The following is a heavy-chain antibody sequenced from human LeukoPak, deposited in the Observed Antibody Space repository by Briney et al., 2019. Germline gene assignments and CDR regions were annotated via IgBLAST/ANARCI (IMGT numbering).Heavy chain of an antibody. Sequence: GGSLRLSCAASGFTFSSYSVNWVRQAPGKGLEWVSSISSSSSYIYYADSVKGRFTISRDNAKNSLYLQMNSLRAEDTAVYYCARETSSFWSAPWRAFDIWGQGTMVTVSS. V-gene: IGHV3-21*01. J-gene: IGHJ3*02. CDR1: GFTFSSYS. CDR2: ISSSSSYI. D-gene: IGHD3-3*01. CDR3: ARETSSFWSAPWRAFDI.